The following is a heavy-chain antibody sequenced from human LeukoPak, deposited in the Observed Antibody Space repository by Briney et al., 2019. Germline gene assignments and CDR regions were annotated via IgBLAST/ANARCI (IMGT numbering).Heavy chain of an antibody. Sequence: SETLSLTCTVSGGSTSSPLYFWSWLRQPAGKGLEWIGRIYSSGSTTYNPSLENRVSMSVDTSKNQFSLKLSSVTAADTAVYYCAREPYYYDTSRYYSPLDYWGQGTLVTVSS. CDR3: AREPYYYDTSRYYSPLDY. V-gene: IGHV4-61*02. J-gene: IGHJ4*02. CDR2: IYSSGST. D-gene: IGHD3-22*01. CDR1: GGSTSSPLYF.